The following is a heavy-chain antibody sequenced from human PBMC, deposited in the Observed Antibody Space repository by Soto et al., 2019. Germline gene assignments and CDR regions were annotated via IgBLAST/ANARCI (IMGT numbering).Heavy chain of an antibody. CDR2: ISYDGSNK. CDR3: AKDQGYYGSGSTYYYYYGMDV. D-gene: IGHD3-10*01. V-gene: IGHV3-30*18. CDR1: GFTFSSYG. J-gene: IGHJ6*02. Sequence: GGSLRLSCAASGFTFSSYGMHWVRQAPGKGLEWVAVISYDGSNKYYADSVKGRFTISRDNSKNTLYLQMNSLRAEDTAVYYCAKDQGYYGSGSTYYYYYGMDVWGQGTTVTVSS.